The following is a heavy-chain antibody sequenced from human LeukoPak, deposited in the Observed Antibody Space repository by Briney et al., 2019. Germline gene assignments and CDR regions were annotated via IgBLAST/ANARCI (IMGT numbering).Heavy chain of an antibody. CDR1: GGSISSYY. J-gene: IGHJ4*02. D-gene: IGHD3-22*01. CDR3: ARQSGAMIVGEIDY. CDR2: IYNSGST. Sequence: SETLSLTCTVSGGSISSYYGRCIRQPPGGGREGIGYIYNSGSTNYNPSLTSRVTISVDTSKNQFSLKRSSVTAADTAVYYCARQSGAMIVGEIDYWGQGTLVTVSS. V-gene: IGHV4-59*08.